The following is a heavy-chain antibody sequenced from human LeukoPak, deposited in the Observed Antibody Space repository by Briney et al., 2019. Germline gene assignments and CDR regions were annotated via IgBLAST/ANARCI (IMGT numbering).Heavy chain of an antibody. Sequence: GGSLRLSCAASGFTVSSNYMSWVRQAPGKGLEWVSVIYSGGSTYYADSVKGRFTTSRDNSKNTLYLQMNSLRAEDTALYYCAKSGIIQGYYFYYMDVWGKGTTVTISS. CDR2: IYSGGST. CDR1: GFTVSSNY. V-gene: IGHV3-53*05. J-gene: IGHJ6*03. CDR3: AKSGIIQGYYFYYMDV. D-gene: IGHD5-18*01.